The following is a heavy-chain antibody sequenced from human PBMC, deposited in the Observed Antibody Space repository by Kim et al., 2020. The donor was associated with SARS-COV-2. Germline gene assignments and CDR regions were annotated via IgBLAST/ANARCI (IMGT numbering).Heavy chain of an antibody. V-gene: IGHV4-39*01. J-gene: IGHJ5*02. D-gene: IGHD2-2*01. Sequence: SETLSLTCTVSGGSISSSSYYWGWIRQPPGKGLEWIGSIYYSGSTYYNPSLKSRVTISVDTSKNQFSLKLSSVTAADTAVYYCARTPKYQLLFNNWSDP. CDR3: ARTPKYQLLFNNWSDP. CDR2: IYYSGST. CDR1: GGSISSSSYY.